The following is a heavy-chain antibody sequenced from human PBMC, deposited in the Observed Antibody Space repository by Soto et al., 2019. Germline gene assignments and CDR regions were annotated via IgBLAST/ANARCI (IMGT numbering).Heavy chain of an antibody. CDR2: IIPIFGTA. J-gene: IGHJ5*02. CDR3: ARDRGPSSGYYPYWFDP. V-gene: IGHV1-69*13. D-gene: IGHD3-22*01. Sequence: XVKVSCKASGGTFSSYAITWVRHAPGQGLEWMGGIIPIFGTANYAQKFQGRVTITADESTSTAYMELSSLRSEDTAVYYCARDRGPSSGYYPYWFDPWGQGTLVTVSS. CDR1: GGTFSSYA.